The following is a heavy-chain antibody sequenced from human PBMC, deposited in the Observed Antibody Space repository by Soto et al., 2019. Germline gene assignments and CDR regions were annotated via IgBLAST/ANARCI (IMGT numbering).Heavy chain of an antibody. CDR3: ARHRLYDFWSGYYPSLNWFDP. V-gene: IGHV4-59*01. Sequence: SETLSLTCTVSVGSISSYYWSWIRQPPGKGPEWIGYIYYSGSTNYNPSLKSRVTISVDTSKNQFSLKLSSVTAADTAVYYCARHRLYDFWSGYYPSLNWFDPWGQGTLVTVSS. CDR1: VGSISSYY. CDR2: IYYSGST. J-gene: IGHJ5*02. D-gene: IGHD3-3*01.